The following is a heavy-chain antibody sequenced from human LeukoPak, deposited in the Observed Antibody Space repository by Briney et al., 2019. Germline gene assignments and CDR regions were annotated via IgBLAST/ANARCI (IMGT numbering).Heavy chain of an antibody. CDR1: GYTFTGYY. CDR2: INPNSGGT. V-gene: IGHV1-2*02. CDR3: ARIGDPDLVWFDP. D-gene: IGHD3-16*01. J-gene: IGHJ5*02. Sequence: PWASVKVSCKASGYTFTGYYMHWVRQAPGQGLEWMGWINPNSGGTNYAQKFQGRVTMTRDTSISTAYMELSRLRSDDKAMYYCARIGDPDLVWFDPWGQGTLVTVSS.